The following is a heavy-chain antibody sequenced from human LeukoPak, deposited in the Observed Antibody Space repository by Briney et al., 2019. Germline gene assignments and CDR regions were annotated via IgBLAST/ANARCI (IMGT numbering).Heavy chain of an antibody. Sequence: GGSLRLSCAASGFSFSSYAMSWVRQAPGKGLEWVSAITGSVGSTYYANSVKGRFTISRDNSKNTLSLQMDSLRVEDTAVYYCAKAVLRGSYYFDYWGQGTLVTVSS. CDR2: ITGSVGST. CDR1: GFSFSSYA. V-gene: IGHV3-23*01. D-gene: IGHD1-26*01. J-gene: IGHJ4*02. CDR3: AKAVLRGSYYFDY.